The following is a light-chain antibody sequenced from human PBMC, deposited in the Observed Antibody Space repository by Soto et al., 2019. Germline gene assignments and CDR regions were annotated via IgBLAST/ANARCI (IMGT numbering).Light chain of an antibody. CDR3: QQCYKGWT. V-gene: IGKV1-5*01. CDR1: QAISRS. CDR2: DAS. J-gene: IGKJ1*01. Sequence: DIQMTQSPSTLSASVGDRVTITCRASQAISRSLAWYQHQPGKAPKLLIYDASTLESGVPSRFSGIGSGTEFSLSISSLQPDDFATYYCQQCYKGWTLGQGTKVDIK.